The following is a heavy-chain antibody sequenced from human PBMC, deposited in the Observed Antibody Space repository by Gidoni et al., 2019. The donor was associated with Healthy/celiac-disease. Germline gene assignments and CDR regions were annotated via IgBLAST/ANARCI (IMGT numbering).Heavy chain of an antibody. CDR3: AREARIAVAELYYYYGMDV. CDR2: ILPIFGTA. V-gene: IGHV1-69*01. Sequence: QVQLGQSGAEVKKPGYSVKVSCKASGGTFSSYAVRWVRQAPGQGLEWMGGILPIFGTANYAQKFQGSVTITADESTSTAYMELSSLRSEDTAVYYCAREARIAVAELYYYYGMDVWGQGPTVPVSS. D-gene: IGHD6-19*01. J-gene: IGHJ6*02. CDR1: GGTFSSYA.